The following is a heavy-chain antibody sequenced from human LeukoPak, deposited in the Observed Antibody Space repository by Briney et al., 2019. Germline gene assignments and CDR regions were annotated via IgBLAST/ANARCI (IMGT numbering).Heavy chain of an antibody. CDR2: ISSSGNTI. D-gene: IGHD1-1*01. CDR3: ARDATGWEDTSYFDY. CDR1: GFTFSDYF. V-gene: IGHV3-11*01. Sequence: NPGGSLRLSCAASGFTFSDYFMSWIRLAPGKGLEWVSYISSSGNTIFYADSVKGRFTISRDNAKNSLYLQMNSLRAEDTAVYYCARDATGWEDTSYFDYWGQGALVTVSS. J-gene: IGHJ4*02.